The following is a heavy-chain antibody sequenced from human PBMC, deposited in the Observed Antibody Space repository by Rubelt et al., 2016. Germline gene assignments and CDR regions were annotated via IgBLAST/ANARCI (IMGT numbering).Heavy chain of an antibody. J-gene: IGHJ5*02. CDR1: GYTFTSYA. CDR2: INAGNGNT. D-gene: IGHD6-13*01. CDR3: ARGLGLGYSSSWFNWFDP. V-gene: IGHV1-3*01. Sequence: QVQLVQSGAEVKKPGASVKVSCKASGYTFTSYAMHWVRQAPGQRLEWMGWINAGNGNTKYSQKFQGRATITGDTSASTAYMALSSRRSEDRAVYYCARGLGLGYSSSWFNWFDPWGQGTLVTVSS.